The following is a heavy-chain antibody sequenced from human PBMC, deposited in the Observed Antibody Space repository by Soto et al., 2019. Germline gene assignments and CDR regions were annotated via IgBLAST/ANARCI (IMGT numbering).Heavy chain of an antibody. D-gene: IGHD2-2*01. CDR2: IIPIFGTA. V-gene: IGHV1-69*13. CDR1: GGTFSSYA. J-gene: IGHJ6*02. CDR3: ARVPPDCSSTSCYANYYYGMDV. Sequence: SVKVSCKASGGTFSSYAISWVRQAPGQGLEWMGGIIPIFGTANYAQKFQGRVTITADESTSTAYMELSSLRSEDTAVYYCARVPPDCSSTSCYANYYYGMDVWGQGTTVTVSS.